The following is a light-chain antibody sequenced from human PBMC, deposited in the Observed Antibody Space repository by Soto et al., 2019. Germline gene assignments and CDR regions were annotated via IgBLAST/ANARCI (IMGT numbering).Light chain of an antibody. J-gene: IGLJ1*01. CDR1: SSDVGGYNY. V-gene: IGLV2-8*01. CDR3: CSYAASNTFV. CDR2: DVS. Sequence: QSALTQPPSASGSPGQSVTISCTGTSSDVGGYNYVSWYQQYSGKAPKAMIYDVSKRPSGVPDRFSGSKSGNTASLTISGLQAEDEADYYCCSYAASNTFVFGTGTKLTVL.